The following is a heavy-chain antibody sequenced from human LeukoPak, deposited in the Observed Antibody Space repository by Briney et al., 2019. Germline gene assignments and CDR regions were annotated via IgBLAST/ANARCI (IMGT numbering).Heavy chain of an antibody. CDR1: GYTFTSYY. V-gene: IGHV1-2*02. CDR3: ARKWLLHPFDY. J-gene: IGHJ4*02. Sequence: ASVKVSCKASGYTFTSYYMHWVRQAPGQGLEWMGWINPNSGGTNYAQKFQGRVTMTRDTSISTAYMGLSRLRSGDTAVYYCARKWLLHPFDYWGQGTLVTVSS. CDR2: INPNSGGT. D-gene: IGHD3-22*01.